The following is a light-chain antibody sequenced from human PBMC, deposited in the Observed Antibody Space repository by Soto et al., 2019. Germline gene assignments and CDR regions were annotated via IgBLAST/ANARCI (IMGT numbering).Light chain of an antibody. CDR2: DAS. CDR3: QQFDDLTFT. CDR1: QDINNY. V-gene: IGKV1-33*01. Sequence: DVKLTQSPSSLSASVGARVTITCQASQDINNYLNWYQQKPGKAPELLIYDASDLEVGVPSRFSGSGSGTVFTLSISSLQPEDIATYYCQQFDDLTFTFGQGTRLEIK. J-gene: IGKJ5*01.